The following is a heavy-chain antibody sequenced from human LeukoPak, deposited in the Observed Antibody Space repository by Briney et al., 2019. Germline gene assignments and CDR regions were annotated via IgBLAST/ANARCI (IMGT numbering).Heavy chain of an antibody. CDR3: AKPRHSIVGTTTPTRLATLDI. D-gene: IGHD1-26*01. CDR2: ISSGGGSR. V-gene: IGHV3-23*01. CDR1: GFTLSCNA. Sequence: TGGALRLSCAASGFTLSCNAMSWVRQAPGKGLEWVSAISSGGGSRYDADSVKGRFNISRDNPNNTRYLQMNNLRAEGTAVYYWAKPRHSIVGTTTPTRLATLDIWGQGTMVTVSA. J-gene: IGHJ3*02.